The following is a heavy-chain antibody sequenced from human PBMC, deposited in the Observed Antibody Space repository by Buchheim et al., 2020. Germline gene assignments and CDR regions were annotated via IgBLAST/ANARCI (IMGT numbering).Heavy chain of an antibody. J-gene: IGHJ6*02. CDR2: IYYSGST. D-gene: IGHD3-22*01. CDR3: ARDPLDYYDSSGYNEFGHYYGMDV. V-gene: IGHV4-59*01. CDR1: GGSISSYY. Sequence: QVQLQESGPGLVKPSETLSLTCTVSGGSISSYYWSWIRQPPGKGLEWIGYIYYSGSTNYNPSLKSRVTISVDTSKNQFSLKLSSVTAADTAVYYCARDPLDYYDSSGYNEFGHYYGMDVWGQGTT.